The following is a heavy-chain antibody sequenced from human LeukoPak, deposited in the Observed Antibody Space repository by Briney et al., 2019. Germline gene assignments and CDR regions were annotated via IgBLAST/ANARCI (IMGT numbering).Heavy chain of an antibody. CDR3: AELGITMIGGV. CDR2: ISSTGGTT. CDR1: GFIFSNYG. V-gene: IGHV3-48*03. Sequence: PGGSLRLCCAASGFIFSNYGMNWARHAPGKGLERVSSISSTGGTTYYADSVKGRFTISRDNAKNSLYLQMNSLRAEDTAVYYCAELGITMIGGVWGKGTTVTISS. D-gene: IGHD3-10*02. J-gene: IGHJ6*04.